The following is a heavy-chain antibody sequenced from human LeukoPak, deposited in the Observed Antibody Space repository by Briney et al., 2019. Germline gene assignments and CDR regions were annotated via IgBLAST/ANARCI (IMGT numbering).Heavy chain of an antibody. CDR2: IKQDGSEK. CDR3: ARDRVQDIDDFWRGYKSLGFDY. CDR1: GFTFSSYW. V-gene: IGHV3-7*01. Sequence: GGSLRLSCAASGFTFSSYWMSWVRQAPGKGLEWVANIKQDGSEKYYVDSVKGRFTISRDNAKNSLYLQMNSLRAEDTAVYYCARDRVQDIDDFWRGYKSLGFDYWGQGTLVTVSS. D-gene: IGHD3-3*01. J-gene: IGHJ4*02.